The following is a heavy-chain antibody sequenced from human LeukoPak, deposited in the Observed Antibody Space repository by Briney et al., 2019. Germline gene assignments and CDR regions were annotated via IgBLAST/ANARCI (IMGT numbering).Heavy chain of an antibody. V-gene: IGHV3-73*01. Sequence: GGSLRLSCAASGFTFSGSAMHWVRQASGKGLEWVGRIRSKANSYATAYAASVKGRFTISRDDSKNTAYLQMNSLKTEDTAVYYCTSAGCSSTSCYRMNDYWGQGTLVTVPS. CDR1: GFTFSGSA. CDR2: IRSKANSYAT. D-gene: IGHD2-2*01. J-gene: IGHJ4*02. CDR3: TSAGCSSTSCYRMNDY.